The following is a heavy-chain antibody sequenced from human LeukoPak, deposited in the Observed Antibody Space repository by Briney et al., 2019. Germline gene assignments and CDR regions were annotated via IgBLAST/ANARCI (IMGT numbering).Heavy chain of an antibody. J-gene: IGHJ4*02. D-gene: IGHD2-15*01. Sequence: PGGTLRLSCAVSGFTFSSYAMSWVRQAPGKGLEWVSAISGSGGSTYYADSVKGRFTISRDNSKNTLYLQMNSLRAEDTAVYYCAKAPVGYCSGGSCYWDYWGQGTLVTVSS. V-gene: IGHV3-23*01. CDR2: ISGSGGST. CDR3: AKAPVGYCSGGSCYWDY. CDR1: GFTFSSYA.